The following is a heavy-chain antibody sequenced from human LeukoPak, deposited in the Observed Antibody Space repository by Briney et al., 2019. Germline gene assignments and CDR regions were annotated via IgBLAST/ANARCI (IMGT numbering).Heavy chain of an antibody. CDR3: GRSGFCNSVSCYGLDL. D-gene: IGHD2-2*01. V-gene: IGHV3-48*03. Sequence: PGGSLRLSCAASGFTFSSSDMNWVRQAPGKGLEWVSYISSSGKTIYYADSVKGRFTISRDNAKNSLFLQMNSLRAEDTTVYYCGRSGFCNSVSCYGLDLWGQGTLVTVSS. J-gene: IGHJ4*02. CDR2: ISSSGKTI. CDR1: GFTFSSSD.